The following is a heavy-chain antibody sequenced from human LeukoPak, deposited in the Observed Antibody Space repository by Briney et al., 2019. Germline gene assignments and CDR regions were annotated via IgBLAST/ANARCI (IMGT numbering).Heavy chain of an antibody. CDR2: IYSGGST. CDR3: ARGSKRWLQWNWFDP. CDR1: GFTVSSNY. D-gene: IGHD5-24*01. V-gene: IGHV3-66*01. Sequence: GGSLRLSCAASGFTVSSNYMSWVRQAPGKGLEWVSVIYSGGSTYYADSVKGRFTISRDNSKNTLYLQMNSLRAEDTAVYYCARGSKRWLQWNWFDPWGQGTLVTVSS. J-gene: IGHJ5*02.